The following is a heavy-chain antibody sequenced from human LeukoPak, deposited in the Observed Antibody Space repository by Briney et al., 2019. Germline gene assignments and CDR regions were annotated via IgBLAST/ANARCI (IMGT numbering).Heavy chain of an antibody. D-gene: IGHD5-24*01. V-gene: IGHV1-8*01. J-gene: IGHJ6*03. CDR2: MNPNSGNT. Sequence: ASVKVSCKASGYTFTSYDINWVRQATGQGLEWMGWMNPNSGNTGYAQQFQGRVTMTRNTSISTAYMELSSLRSEDTAVYYCARGRDGYNYYYYYYMDVWGKATTVTVSS. CDR1: GYTFTSYD. CDR3: ARGRDGYNYYYYYYMDV.